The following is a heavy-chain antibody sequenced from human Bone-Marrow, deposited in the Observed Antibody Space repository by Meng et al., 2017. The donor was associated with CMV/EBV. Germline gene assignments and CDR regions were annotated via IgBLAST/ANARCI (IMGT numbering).Heavy chain of an antibody. CDR1: GYTFTSYY. V-gene: IGHV1-2*02. J-gene: IGHJ4*02. Sequence: ASVKVSCKASGYTFTSYYMHWVRQAPGQGLEWMGWINPNSGDTNCTRKFQGRVTLTRDTSITTAYMELSWLRSDDTAVYYCARDGDELRDYWGQGTLVTVSS. CDR3: ARDGDELRDY. D-gene: IGHD7-27*01. CDR2: INPNSGDT.